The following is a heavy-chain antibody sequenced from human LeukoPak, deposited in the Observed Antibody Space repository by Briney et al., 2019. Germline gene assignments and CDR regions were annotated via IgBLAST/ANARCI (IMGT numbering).Heavy chain of an antibody. D-gene: IGHD4-4*01. V-gene: IGHV6-1*01. Sequence: SQTLSLTCAISGDSVSSRAASWNWIRQSPSRGLEWLGRTYYRSKWYSEYAGSVRGRITIDADTSKNQFSLQLHSVIPEDMAVYYCARDAGNHALQAFDIWGQGTMVTVSS. CDR3: ARDAGNHALQAFDI. J-gene: IGHJ3*02. CDR2: TYYRSKWYS. CDR1: GDSVSSRAAS.